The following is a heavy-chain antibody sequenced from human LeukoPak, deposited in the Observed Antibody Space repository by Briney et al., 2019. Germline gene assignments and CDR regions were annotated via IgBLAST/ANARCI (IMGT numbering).Heavy chain of an antibody. CDR3: AKIAGEQLVPGLYY. CDR1: GFIFSSYA. V-gene: IGHV3-23*01. Sequence: GGSLRLSCAASGFIFSSYAMTWVRQAPGKGLEWVSTISGGGDNTYYADSVKGRFTMSRDNSKNTLYLQMDSLGVEDAAVYYCAKIAGEQLVPGLYYWGQGTLVTVSS. D-gene: IGHD6-6*01. J-gene: IGHJ4*02. CDR2: ISGGGDNT.